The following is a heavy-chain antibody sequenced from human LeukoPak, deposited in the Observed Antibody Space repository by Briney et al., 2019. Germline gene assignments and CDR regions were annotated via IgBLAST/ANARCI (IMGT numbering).Heavy chain of an antibody. V-gene: IGHV4-59*08. J-gene: IGHJ4*02. Sequence: SETLSLTCTVSGGSITSYYWSWIRQPPGKGLEWIGYIYYSGSTNYNPSLENRVTVSVDTSKNQFSLKLSSVTAADTAVYYCAGHHPRNTVDFWGQGTLVTVSS. CDR3: AGHHPRNTVDF. CDR1: GGSITSYY. CDR2: IYYSGST. D-gene: IGHD2/OR15-2a*01.